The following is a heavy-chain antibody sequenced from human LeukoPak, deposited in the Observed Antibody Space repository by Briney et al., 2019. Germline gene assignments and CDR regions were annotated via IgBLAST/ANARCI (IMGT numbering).Heavy chain of an antibody. CDR1: GFTFSSYG. CDR2: ISSSSSYI. Sequence: PGGSLRLSCAASGFTFSSYGMHWVRQAPGKGLEWVSSISSSSSYIYYADSVKGRFTISRDNAKNSLYLQMNSLRAEDTAVYYCAREAVAGTDYWGQGTLVTVSS. CDR3: AREAVAGTDY. D-gene: IGHD6-19*01. V-gene: IGHV3-21*01. J-gene: IGHJ4*02.